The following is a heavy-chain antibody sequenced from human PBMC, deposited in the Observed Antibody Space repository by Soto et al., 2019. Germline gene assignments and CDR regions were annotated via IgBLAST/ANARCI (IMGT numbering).Heavy chain of an antibody. J-gene: IGHJ4*02. D-gene: IGHD1-7*01. CDR2: IVVGSGNT. V-gene: IGHV1-58*01. CDR1: GCTFTSSA. CDR3: AADRYLELPDY. Sequence: ASVKVSCKASGCTFTSSAVQWVRQARGQRLEWIGWIVVGSGNTNYAQKFQERVTITRDMSTSTAYMELSSPRSEDTAVYYCAADRYLELPDYWGQGTLVTVSS.